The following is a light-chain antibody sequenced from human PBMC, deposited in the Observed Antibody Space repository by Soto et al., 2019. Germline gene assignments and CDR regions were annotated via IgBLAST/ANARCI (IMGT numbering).Light chain of an antibody. J-gene: IGKJ1*01. CDR3: QQYASSPRT. V-gene: IGKV3-20*01. CDR2: GAS. CDR1: QSVGNNY. Sequence: EIVLTQSPGTLSLSPGERATLSCRASQSVGNNYVAWYQQKPGQAPRILIYGASSRATGIPDRFSGSGSGTDFTLTISRLEPEDFAVYYCQQYASSPRTFGQGTKVAI.